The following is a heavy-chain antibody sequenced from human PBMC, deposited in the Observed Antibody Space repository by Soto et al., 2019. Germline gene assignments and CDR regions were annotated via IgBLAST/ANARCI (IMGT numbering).Heavy chain of an antibody. D-gene: IGHD6-13*01. J-gene: IGHJ4*02. Sequence: GGSLRLSCAASGFTFSSYWMHWVRQAPGKGLVWVSRINSDGSSTSYADSVKGRFTISRDNAKNTLYLQMNSLRAEDTAVYYCARAYSSSWTGADLDYWGQGTLVTVSS. CDR1: GFTFSSYW. CDR2: INSDGSST. V-gene: IGHV3-74*01. CDR3: ARAYSSSWTGADLDY.